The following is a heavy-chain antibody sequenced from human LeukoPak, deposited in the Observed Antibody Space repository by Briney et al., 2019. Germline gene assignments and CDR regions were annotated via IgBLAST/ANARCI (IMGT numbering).Heavy chain of an antibody. CDR1: GGSIINYY. Sequence: PSETLSLTCTVSGGSIINYYWNWIRQPPGKGLGWIGYIYYSGITNYNPSLKSRVTISVDTSKNQFSLKLSSVTAADTAVYYCARHVWGYFQHWGQGTLVTVSS. D-gene: IGHD7-27*01. CDR2: IYYSGIT. CDR3: ARHVWGYFQH. V-gene: IGHV4-59*08. J-gene: IGHJ1*01.